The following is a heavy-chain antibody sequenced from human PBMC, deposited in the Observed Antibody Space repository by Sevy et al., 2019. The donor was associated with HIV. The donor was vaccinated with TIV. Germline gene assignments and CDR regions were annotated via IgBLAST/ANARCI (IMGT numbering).Heavy chain of an antibody. D-gene: IGHD6-19*01. J-gene: IGHJ3*02. Sequence: GGSLRLSCAASGFTFSSYWMHWVRQAPGKGLVWVSRINSDGSSTSYADSVKGRFTISRDNAKNTLYLQMNSLRAEDTAVYYGASGWLVRGNAFDIWGQRTMVTVSS. CDR2: INSDGSST. CDR3: ASGWLVRGNAFDI. V-gene: IGHV3-74*01. CDR1: GFTFSSYW.